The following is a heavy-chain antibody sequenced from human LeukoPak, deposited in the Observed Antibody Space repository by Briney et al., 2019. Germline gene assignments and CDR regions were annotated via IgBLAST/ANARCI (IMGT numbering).Heavy chain of an antibody. J-gene: IGHJ5*02. Sequence: GESLKISCKGSVYRFSNYWIAWVRQMPGKGLEWMGIIYPGDSDTRYNPSFQGQVTISADKSFSTAYLQWSSLQASDSAMYYCARRGNVDLFAPWGQGTLVIVSS. CDR2: IYPGDSDT. CDR3: ARRGNVDLFAP. V-gene: IGHV5-51*01. D-gene: IGHD1-26*01. CDR1: VYRFSNYW.